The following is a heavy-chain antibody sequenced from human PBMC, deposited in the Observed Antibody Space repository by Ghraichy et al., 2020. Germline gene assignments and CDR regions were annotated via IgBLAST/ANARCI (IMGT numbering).Heavy chain of an antibody. CDR1: GFTFGDYA. CDR3: TRGGRYCSSTSCSWFDP. V-gene: IGHV3-49*03. D-gene: IGHD2-2*01. Sequence: GGSLRLSCTASGFTFGDYAMSWFRQAPGKGLEWVGFIRSKAYGGTTEYAASVKGRFTISRDDSKSIAYLQMNSLKTEDTAVYYCTRGGRYCSSTSCSWFDPWGQGTLVTVSS. J-gene: IGHJ5*02. CDR2: IRSKAYGGTT.